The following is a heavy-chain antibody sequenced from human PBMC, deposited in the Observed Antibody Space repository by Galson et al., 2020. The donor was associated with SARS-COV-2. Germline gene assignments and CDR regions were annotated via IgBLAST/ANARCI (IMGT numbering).Heavy chain of an antibody. CDR1: GGSFSGYY. D-gene: IGHD2-2*01. CDR2: INHSGST. Sequence: SETLSLTCAVYGGSFSGYYWSWIRQHPGKGLEWIGEINHSGSTNYNPSLKSRVTISVDTSKNQFSLKLSSVTAADTAVYYCATASPHCSSTSCYSNWFDPWGQGTLVTVSS. CDR3: ATASPHCSSTSCYSNWFDP. V-gene: IGHV4-34*01. J-gene: IGHJ5*02.